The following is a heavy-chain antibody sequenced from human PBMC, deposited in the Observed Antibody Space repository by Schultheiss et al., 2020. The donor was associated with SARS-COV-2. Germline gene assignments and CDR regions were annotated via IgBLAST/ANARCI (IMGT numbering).Heavy chain of an antibody. D-gene: IGHD4-17*01. Sequence: SETLSLTCTVSGGSVSSGSYYWSWIRQPPGKGLEWIGRIYTSGSTNYNPSLKSRVTMSVDTSKNQFSLKLSSVTAADTAVYYCARVLNYGDYSLDLWGRGTLVTVSS. J-gene: IGHJ2*01. V-gene: IGHV4-61*01. CDR2: IYTSGST. CDR3: ARVLNYGDYSLDL. CDR1: GGSVSSGSYY.